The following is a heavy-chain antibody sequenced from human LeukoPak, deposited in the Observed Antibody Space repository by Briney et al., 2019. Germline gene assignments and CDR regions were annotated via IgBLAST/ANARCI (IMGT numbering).Heavy chain of an antibody. J-gene: IGHJ4*02. CDR1: GFIFSTYE. Sequence: PGGSLRLSCAASGFIFSTYEMHWVRQAPGKGLEWVSYISTSGSTIYYADSVKGRFTFSRDNARNSLFLQMNRLRAEDTAVYYCARDGPAYSLEYWGQETLVTVSS. CDR3: ARDGPAYSLEY. V-gene: IGHV3-48*03. CDR2: ISTSGSTI. D-gene: IGHD2-21*01.